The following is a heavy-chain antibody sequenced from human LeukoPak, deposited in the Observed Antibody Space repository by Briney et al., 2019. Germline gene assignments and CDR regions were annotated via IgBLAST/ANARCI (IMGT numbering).Heavy chain of an antibody. Sequence: GGSLRLSCAASGFSDYYMSWVRQAPGKGLEWISYISSNGRTMYYADSVKGRFTISRDNSKNTLYLQMNSLRAEDTAVYYCARDSGYGRYPNHYYYYYMDVWGKGTTVTISS. CDR1: GFSDYY. J-gene: IGHJ6*03. CDR2: ISSNGRTM. CDR3: ARDSGYGRYPNHYYYYYMDV. V-gene: IGHV3-11*04. D-gene: IGHD6-13*01.